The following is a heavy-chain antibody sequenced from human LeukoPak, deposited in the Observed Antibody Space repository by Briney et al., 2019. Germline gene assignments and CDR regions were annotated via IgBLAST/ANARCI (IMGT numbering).Heavy chain of an antibody. V-gene: IGHV3-73*01. J-gene: IGHJ4*02. D-gene: IGHD2-21*02. CDR1: GFTFSGST. CDR2: IRTKADNYAT. CDR3: SRHEALPGDY. Sequence: GGSLRLSCAASGFTFSGSTMHWVRQASGKGLEWVGHIRTKADNYATAYAASMKGRFTISRDDSKNTAYLQMNSLKTDDTAVYYCSRHEALPGDYWGQGTLVPVSS.